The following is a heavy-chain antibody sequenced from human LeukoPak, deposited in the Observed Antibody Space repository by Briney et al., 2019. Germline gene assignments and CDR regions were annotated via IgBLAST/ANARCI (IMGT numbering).Heavy chain of an antibody. J-gene: IGHJ6*03. D-gene: IGHD6-13*01. CDR1: GGSISSDDYY. CDR2: IYYSGST. Sequence: SETLSLTCTVSGGSISSDDYYWTWIRQPPGKGLEWIGSIYYSGSTYYNPSLKSRVTISLDTSKIQFSLRLSSVTAADTAVYYCAGGSVAAAGMADYFYMDVWGKGTTVTVSS. V-gene: IGHV4-30-4*08. CDR3: AGGSVAAAGMADYFYMDV.